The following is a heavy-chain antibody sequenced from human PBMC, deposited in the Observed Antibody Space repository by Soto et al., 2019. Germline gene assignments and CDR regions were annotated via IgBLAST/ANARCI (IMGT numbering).Heavy chain of an antibody. Sequence: SETLSLTCTVSGGSISDYYWSWIRQPAGKGLEWIGRIYTNGNTDYNPSLNSRVTISIDTSKNRFSLKVTSMTAADTAVYYCARERREKIHDGYDIDYWGQGTLVTVSS. V-gene: IGHV4-4*07. J-gene: IGHJ4*02. CDR3: ARERREKIHDGYDIDY. D-gene: IGHD5-12*01. CDR1: GGSISDYY. CDR2: IYTNGNT.